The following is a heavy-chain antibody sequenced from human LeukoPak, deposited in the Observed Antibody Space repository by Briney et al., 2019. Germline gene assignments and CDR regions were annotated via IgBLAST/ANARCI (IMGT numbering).Heavy chain of an antibody. CDR1: GFTFSSYA. J-gene: IGHJ4*02. CDR2: ISYDGSNK. Sequence: GGSLRLSCAASGFTFSSYAMHWVRQAPGKGLEWVAVISYDGSNKYYADSVKGRFTISRDNSKNTLYLQMNSLRAEDTAVYYCARGVDYYDSSGTIDYWGQGTLVTVSS. CDR3: ARGVDYYDSSGTIDY. D-gene: IGHD3-22*01. V-gene: IGHV3-30*04.